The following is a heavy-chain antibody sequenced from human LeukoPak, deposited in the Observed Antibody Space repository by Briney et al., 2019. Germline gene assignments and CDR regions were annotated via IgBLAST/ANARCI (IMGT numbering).Heavy chain of an antibody. CDR2: ISYDGSNK. D-gene: IGHD2-2*01. CDR3: ARAEDIVVLPAASGNWFDP. V-gene: IGHV3-30*06. Sequence: GRSLRLSCAASGFTFSSYGMHWVRQAPGKGLEWVAVISYDGSNKYYADSVKGRFTISRDNSKNTLYLQMNSLRAEDTAVYYCARAEDIVVLPAASGNWFDPWGQGTLVTVSS. J-gene: IGHJ5*02. CDR1: GFTFSSYG.